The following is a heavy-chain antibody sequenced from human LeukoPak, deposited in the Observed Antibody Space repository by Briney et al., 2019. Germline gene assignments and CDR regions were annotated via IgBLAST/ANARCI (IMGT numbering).Heavy chain of an antibody. CDR3: AKDGVGATTAYFDY. Sequence: GGSLRLSCAASGFTFSSYGMHWVRQAPGKGLEWVAVMSYDGSNKYYADSVKGRFTISRDNSKNTLYLQMNSLRAEDTAVYYCAKDGVGATTAYFDYWGQGTLVTVSS. CDR1: GFTFSSYG. V-gene: IGHV3-30*18. D-gene: IGHD1-26*01. CDR2: MSYDGSNK. J-gene: IGHJ4*02.